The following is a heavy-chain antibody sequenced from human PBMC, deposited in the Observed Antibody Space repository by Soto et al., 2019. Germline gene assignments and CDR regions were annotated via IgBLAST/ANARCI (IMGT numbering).Heavy chain of an antibody. CDR1: GYTFTSYY. J-gene: IGHJ4*02. D-gene: IGHD1-26*01. CDR2: INPSGGST. CDR3: ARVRGGGPFDD. V-gene: IGHV1-46*01. Sequence: ASVKVSCKASGYTFTSYYMHWVRQAPGQGLEWMGIINPSGGSTYYNPSLKSRVTISVDTSKNQFSLKLSSVAAADTAVYYCARVRGGGPFDDWGQGTLVTVYS.